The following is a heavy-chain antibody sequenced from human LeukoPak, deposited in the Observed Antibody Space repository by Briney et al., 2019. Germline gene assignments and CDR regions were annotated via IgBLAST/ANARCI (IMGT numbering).Heavy chain of an antibody. CDR1: GYTFTSYG. J-gene: IGHJ4*02. CDR3: ARDGFYYDSSGYIFDY. D-gene: IGHD3-22*01. CDR2: ISAYNGNT. V-gene: IGHV1-18*01. Sequence: ASVRVSCKASGYTFTSYGISWVRQAPGQGLEWMGWISAYNGNTNYAQKLQGRVTMTTDTSTSTAYMELRSLRSDDTAVYYCARDGFYYDSSGYIFDYWGQGTLVTVSS.